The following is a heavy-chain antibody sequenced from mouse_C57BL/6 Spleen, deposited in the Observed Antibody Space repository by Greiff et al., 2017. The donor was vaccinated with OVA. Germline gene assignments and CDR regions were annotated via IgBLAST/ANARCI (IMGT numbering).Heavy chain of an antibody. D-gene: IGHD1-1*01. J-gene: IGHJ2*01. CDR3: GRDYGSSYYFDY. CDR2: ISSGSSTI. Sequence: DVKLVESGGGLVKPGGSLKLSCAASGFTFSDSGMHWVRQAPEKGLEWVAYISSGSSTIYYADTVKGRFTISRDNAKNTLFLQMTSLRSEDTAMDYCGRDYGSSYYFDYWGQGTTLTVSS. V-gene: IGHV5-17*01. CDR1: GFTFSDSG.